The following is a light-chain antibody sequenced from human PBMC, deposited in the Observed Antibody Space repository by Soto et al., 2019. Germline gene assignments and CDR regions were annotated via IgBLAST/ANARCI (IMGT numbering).Light chain of an antibody. CDR2: DVI. Sequence: QSALTQPPSASGSPGQSVTISCTGTSSDVGGYNYVSWYQQHPGKAPKLMIYDVIKRPSGVPDRFSGSKSGNTASLTVSGLLAEDEADYYCNWFAGRHNVVVFGGGTKLTVL. CDR1: SSDVGGYNY. V-gene: IGLV2-8*01. CDR3: NWFAGRHNVVV. J-gene: IGLJ2*01.